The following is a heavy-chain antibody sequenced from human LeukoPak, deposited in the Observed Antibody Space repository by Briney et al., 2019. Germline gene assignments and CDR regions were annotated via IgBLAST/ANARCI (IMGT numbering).Heavy chain of an antibody. CDR1: GGSINTYY. J-gene: IGHJ3*02. CDR2: VRDNGES. Sequence: SETLSLTCTVSGGSINTYYWSWIRQPPGKGLEWIAYVRDNGESNYNPSLKSRVAISIGTANNQISLRLNFVTASDTAIYYCARQPANTAAFDIWGLGTMVTVSS. D-gene: IGHD5-18*01. CDR3: ARQPANTAAFDI. V-gene: IGHV4-59*08.